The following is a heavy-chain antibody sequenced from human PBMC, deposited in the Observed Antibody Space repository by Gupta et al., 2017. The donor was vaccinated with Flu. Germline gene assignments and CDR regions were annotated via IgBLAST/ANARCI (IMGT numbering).Heavy chain of an antibody. V-gene: IGHV4-39*01. D-gene: IGHD2-15*01. CDR1: AGSITSHTHH. J-gene: IGHJ3*01. Sequence: QLQLQESGPGRVTPSETLSLSCSVSAGSITSHTHHWGWIRRPPGKGLEWIGSVYYSGNIYYSPSLRSRVSISMDTSRNQFSLKLTSVTAADTAFYYCAGGGTGYCSGDNCDTDPRVDAYDFWGPGTEVTVSS. CDR2: VYYSGNI. CDR3: AGGGTGYCSGDNCDTDPRVDAYDF.